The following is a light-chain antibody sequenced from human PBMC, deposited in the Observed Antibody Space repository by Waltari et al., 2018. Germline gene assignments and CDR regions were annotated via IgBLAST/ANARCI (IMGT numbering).Light chain of an antibody. Sequence: QSVLTQPPSVSGAPGQRVTISCTGSSSNIGAGYDVHWYLQLPGTAPKLLIYGNSERPSGVPDRCSGSKSGTSASLAITGLQAEDEADYYGQAYDSSLSGSHVVFGGGTKLTVL. CDR1: SSNIGAGYD. J-gene: IGLJ2*01. V-gene: IGLV1-40*01. CDR3: QAYDSSLSGSHVV. CDR2: GNS.